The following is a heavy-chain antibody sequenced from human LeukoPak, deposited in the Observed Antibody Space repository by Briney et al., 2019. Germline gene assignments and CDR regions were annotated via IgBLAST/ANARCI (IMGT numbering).Heavy chain of an antibody. CDR1: GYSISSGYY. D-gene: IGHD1-26*01. V-gene: IGHV4-38-2*02. Sequence: SETLSLTCTVSGYSISSGYYWGWIRQPPGKGLEWIGSIYHSGSTYYNPSLKSRVTISVDTSKNQFSLKLSSVTAADTAVYYCAKKYSTGLDPWGQGTLVTVSS. CDR3: AKKYSTGLDP. J-gene: IGHJ5*02. CDR2: IYHSGST.